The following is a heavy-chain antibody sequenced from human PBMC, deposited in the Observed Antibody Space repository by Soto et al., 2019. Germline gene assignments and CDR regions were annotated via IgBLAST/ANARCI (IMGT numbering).Heavy chain of an antibody. CDR3: ARDGATVTTIHYYYGMDV. V-gene: IGHV1-18*01. J-gene: IGHJ6*02. Sequence: ASVKVSCKASGYTFTSYGISWVRQAPGQGLEWMGWISAYNGNTNYAQKLQGRVTMTTDTSTSKAYMELRSLRSDDTAGYYCARDGATVTTIHYYYGMDVWGQGTTVTVS. CDR1: GYTFTSYG. CDR2: ISAYNGNT. D-gene: IGHD4-17*01.